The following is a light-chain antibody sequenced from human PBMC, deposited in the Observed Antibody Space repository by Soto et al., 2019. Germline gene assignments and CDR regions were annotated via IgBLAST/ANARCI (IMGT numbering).Light chain of an antibody. Sequence: EIVLTQSPGTLSLSPGERATLSCRASQSLSGNYLAWYQQKPGQPPRLLIFGVSSRATGIPARFSGSGSGTDFTLTINRLEPEDFAVYYCHHYCSSPYTFGLGTKLEIK. CDR1: QSLSGNY. CDR3: HHYCSSPYT. J-gene: IGKJ2*01. V-gene: IGKV3-20*01. CDR2: GVS.